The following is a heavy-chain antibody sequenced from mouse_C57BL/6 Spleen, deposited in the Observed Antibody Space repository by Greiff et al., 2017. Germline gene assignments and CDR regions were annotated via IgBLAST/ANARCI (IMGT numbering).Heavy chain of an antibody. CDR3: ARAKSNYVGGYFDV. CDR2: IDPSDSET. J-gene: IGHJ1*03. V-gene: IGHV1-52*01. CDR1: GYTFTSYW. D-gene: IGHD2-5*01. Sequence: QVQLQQSGAELVRPGSSVKLSCKASGYTFTSYWMHWVKQRPIQGLEWIGNIDPSDSETHYNQKFKDKATLTVDKSSSTAYMQLSSLTSEDSAVYYCARAKSNYVGGYFDVWGTGTTVTVSS.